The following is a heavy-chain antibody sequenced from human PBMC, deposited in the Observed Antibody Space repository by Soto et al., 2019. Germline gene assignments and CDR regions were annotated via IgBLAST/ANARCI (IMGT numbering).Heavy chain of an antibody. J-gene: IGHJ4*02. CDR3: ARELGGCSSTSCYDGL. V-gene: IGHV4-59*01. CDR1: GGSISSYY. D-gene: IGHD2-2*01. CDR2: IYYSGST. Sequence: QVQLQESGPGLVKPSETLSLTCTVSGGSISSYYWSWIRQPPGKGLEWIGYIYYSGSTNYNPSLKSRVTISVDTSKNQFSLKLSSVTAADTAVYYCARELGGCSSTSCYDGLWGQGTLVTVSS.